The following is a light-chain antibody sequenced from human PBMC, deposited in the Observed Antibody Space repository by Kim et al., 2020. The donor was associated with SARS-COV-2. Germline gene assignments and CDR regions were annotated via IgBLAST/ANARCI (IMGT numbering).Light chain of an antibody. Sequence: GAVEDRITITCRARQGISSSLAWYQQKPGKAPKLLIYGASTLLSEVPSRFSGSGSGTEFTLTISSLQPEDFATYYCQQLHVYPRSFGQGTKVDI. CDR2: GAS. CDR1: QGISSS. J-gene: IGKJ1*01. V-gene: IGKV1-9*01. CDR3: QQLHVYPRS.